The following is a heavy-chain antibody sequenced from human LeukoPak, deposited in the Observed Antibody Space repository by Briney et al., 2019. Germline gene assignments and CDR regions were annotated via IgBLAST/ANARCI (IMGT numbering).Heavy chain of an antibody. CDR1: GFTVSSNY. CDR3: ARARNGEYSSSRYFDY. V-gene: IGHV3-53*01. CDR2: IYSGGST. Sequence: PGGSLRLSCAASGFTVSSNYMSWVRQAPGKGLEWVSVIYSGGSTYYADSVKGRFTISRDNSKNTLYLQMNSLRAEDTAVYYCARARNGEYSSSRYFDYWGQGTLVTVSS. J-gene: IGHJ4*02. D-gene: IGHD6-13*01.